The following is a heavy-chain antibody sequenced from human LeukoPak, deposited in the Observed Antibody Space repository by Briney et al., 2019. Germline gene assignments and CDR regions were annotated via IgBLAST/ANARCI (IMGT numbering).Heavy chain of an antibody. CDR2: IIPIFGTA. CDR3: AVPHYYDSSGPDAFDI. D-gene: IGHD3-22*01. V-gene: IGHV1-69*13. J-gene: IGHJ3*02. Sequence: SVKVSCKASGGTFSSYAISWVRQAPGQGLEWVGGIIPIFGTANYAQKFQGRVTITADESTSTAYMELSSLRSEDAAVYYCAVPHYYDSSGPDAFDIWGQGTMVTVSS. CDR1: GGTFSSYA.